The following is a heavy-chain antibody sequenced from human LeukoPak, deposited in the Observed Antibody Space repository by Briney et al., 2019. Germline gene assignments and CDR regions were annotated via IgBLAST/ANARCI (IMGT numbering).Heavy chain of an antibody. J-gene: IGHJ4*02. V-gene: IGHV3-30-3*01. CDR1: GFTFSRYT. CDR2: TSYDGSNK. CDR3: TRGPYGAGSYRFDY. Sequence: GGSLRPSCSASGFTFSRYTLHWVRQAPGKGLEWVAVTSYDGSNKYYADSVKGRFTISRDNSKNTLYLQMNSLRADDTAVYYCTRGPYGAGSYRFDYWGQGVLVTVAS. D-gene: IGHD3-10*01.